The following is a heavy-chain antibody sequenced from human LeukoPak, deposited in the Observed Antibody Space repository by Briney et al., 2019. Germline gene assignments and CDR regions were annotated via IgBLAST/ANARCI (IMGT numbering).Heavy chain of an antibody. J-gene: IGHJ5*02. CDR3: ARGGLKVIAARPRWFDP. V-gene: IGHV1-8*01. Sequence: ASVKVSCKASGYTFTSYDINWVRQATGQGLEWMGWMNPSSGNTGYAQKFQGRVTMTRNTSISTAYMELSSLRSEDTAVYYCARGGLKVIAARPRWFDPWGQGTLVTVSS. CDR1: GYTFTSYD. D-gene: IGHD6-6*01. CDR2: MNPSSGNT.